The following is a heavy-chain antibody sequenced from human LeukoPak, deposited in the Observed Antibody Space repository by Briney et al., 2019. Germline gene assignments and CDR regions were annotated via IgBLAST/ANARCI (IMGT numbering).Heavy chain of an antibody. V-gene: IGHV4-59*12. CDR3: ARDDYGDLYYYYGMDV. CDR2: IYYSGST. D-gene: IGHD4-17*01. J-gene: IGHJ6*02. Sequence: SETLSLTCTVSGGSIFSYYWSWIRQPPGKGLEWMGYIYYSGSTNYNPSLKSRVTISVDTSKNQFSLKLSSVTAADTAVYYCARDDYGDLYYYYGMDVWGQGTTVTVSS. CDR1: GGSIFSYY.